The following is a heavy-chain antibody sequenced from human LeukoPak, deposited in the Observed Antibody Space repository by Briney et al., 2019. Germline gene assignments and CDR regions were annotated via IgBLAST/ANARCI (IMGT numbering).Heavy chain of an antibody. CDR1: GFPFNTYV. CDR3: AKEVGTIPTNLLDD. D-gene: IGHD1-26*01. CDR2: INGGGSNT. J-gene: IGHJ4*02. V-gene: IGHV3-23*01. Sequence: GGSLRLSCAASGFPFNTYVMSWVRQAPGKGLEWVSAINGGGSNTYYADSVKGRFTISRDNSKNTLYLHMNSLRAEDTAVYYCAKEVGTIPTNLLDDWGQGTLVTVSS.